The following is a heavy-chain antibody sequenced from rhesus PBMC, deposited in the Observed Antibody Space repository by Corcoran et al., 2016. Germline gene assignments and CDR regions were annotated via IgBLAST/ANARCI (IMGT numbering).Heavy chain of an antibody. V-gene: IGHV4-169*01. D-gene: IGHD3-40*01. CDR3: ARGSIAYFDY. Sequence: GSSSSSYWSWIRQAPGKGLEWIGYIYGSGSSTNYNPSLKSRVTLSVDTSKNQLSLKLSSVTAADTAVYYCARGSIAYFDYWGQGVLVTVSS. CDR2: IYGSGSST. J-gene: IGHJ4*01. CDR1: GSSSSSY.